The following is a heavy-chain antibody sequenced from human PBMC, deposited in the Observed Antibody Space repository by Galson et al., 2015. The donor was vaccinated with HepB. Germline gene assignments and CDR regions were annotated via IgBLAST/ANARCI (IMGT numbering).Heavy chain of an antibody. V-gene: IGHV3-30*18. Sequence: SLRLSCAASGFTFSSYGLHWVRQAPGKGLEWVAVISYDGSNQYYADSVEGRFTITRDNSKNTLYLQKNSLRAEEKAVYYYAKDHEKYCSGGSCYSEGCDYWGQGTLVTVSS. J-gene: IGHJ4*02. CDR1: GFTFSSYG. CDR2: ISYDGSNQ. CDR3: AKDHEKYCSGGSCYSEGCDY. D-gene: IGHD2-15*01.